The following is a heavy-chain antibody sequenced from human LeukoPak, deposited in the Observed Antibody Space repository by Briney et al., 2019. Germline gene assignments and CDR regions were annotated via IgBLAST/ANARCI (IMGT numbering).Heavy chain of an antibody. Sequence: GGSLRLSCAASGFTFSSYGMNWVRQAPGKGLEWVSSISSSSSYIHYADSVKGRFTISRDNAKNSLYLQVNSLRAEDTAVYYCARQYYDIWGGYYTADYYFDYWGQGTLVTVSS. V-gene: IGHV3-21*01. J-gene: IGHJ4*02. CDR2: ISSSSSYI. CDR1: GFTFSSYG. CDR3: ARQYYDIWGGYYTADYYFDY. D-gene: IGHD3-3*01.